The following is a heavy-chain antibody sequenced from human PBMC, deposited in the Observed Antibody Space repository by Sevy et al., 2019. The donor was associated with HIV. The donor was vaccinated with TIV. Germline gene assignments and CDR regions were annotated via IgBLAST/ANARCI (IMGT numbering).Heavy chain of an antibody. CDR3: ARVLGSSSWYGGYYFDY. CDR2: TYYRSKWYN. V-gene: IGHV6-1*01. J-gene: IGHJ4*02. Sequence: KQSQTLSLTCAISGDSVSSNSAAWNWIRQSPSRGLEWLGRTYYRSKWYNDYAVSVKSRITINPDTSKNQFSLQLNSVTPEDTAVYYCARVLGSSSWYGGYYFDYWGQGTLVTVSS. CDR1: GDSVSSNSAA. D-gene: IGHD6-13*01.